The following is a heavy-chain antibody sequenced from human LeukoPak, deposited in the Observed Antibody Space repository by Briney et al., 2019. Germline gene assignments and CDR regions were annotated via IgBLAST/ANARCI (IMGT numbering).Heavy chain of an antibody. CDR3: AKGPPHGIAVAGVFDY. V-gene: IGHV3-9*01. J-gene: IGHJ4*02. CDR1: GFTFDDYA. Sequence: GGSLRLSCAASGFTFDDYAMHWVRQAPGKGLXXXXXXSWNSGSIGYADSVKGRFTISRDNAKNSLYLQMNSLRAEDTALYYCAKGPPHGIAVAGVFDYWGQGTLVTVSS. CDR2: XSWNSGSI. D-gene: IGHD6-19*01.